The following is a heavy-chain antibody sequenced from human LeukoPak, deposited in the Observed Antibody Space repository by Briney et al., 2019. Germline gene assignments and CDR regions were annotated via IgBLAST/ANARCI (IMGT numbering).Heavy chain of an antibody. CDR2: IWYDGSNK. V-gene: IGHV3-33*06. D-gene: IGHD3-10*01. Sequence: QPGRSLRLSCAASGFTFSSHGMHWVRQAPGKGLEWVAVIWYDGSNKYYADSVKGRFTISRGNSKNTLYLQMNSLRAEDTAVYYCAKEGGYYSPLDYWGQGTLVTVSS. CDR3: AKEGGYYSPLDY. CDR1: GFTFSSHG. J-gene: IGHJ4*02.